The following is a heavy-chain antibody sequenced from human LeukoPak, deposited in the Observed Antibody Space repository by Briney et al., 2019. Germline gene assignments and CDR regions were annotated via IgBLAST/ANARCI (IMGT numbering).Heavy chain of an antibody. CDR3: ARLSSLANIAARGRTWLDP. CDR1: GGSFSGYY. CDR2: IYYSGST. Sequence: QPSETLSLTCAVYGGSFSGYYWSWIRQPPGKGLEWIGHIYYSGSTNYSPSLKSRVTISVDTSKNQFSLKLSSVTAADTAVYYCARLSSLANIAARGRTWLDPWGQGSLVTVSS. J-gene: IGHJ5*02. V-gene: IGHV4-59*01. D-gene: IGHD6-6*01.